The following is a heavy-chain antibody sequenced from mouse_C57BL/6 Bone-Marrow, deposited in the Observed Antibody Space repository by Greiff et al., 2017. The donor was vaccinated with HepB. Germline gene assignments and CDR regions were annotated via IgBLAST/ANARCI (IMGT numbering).Heavy chain of an antibody. V-gene: IGHV5-17*01. CDR2: ISSGSSTI. Sequence: DVKLVEPGGGLVKPGGSLKLSCAASGFTFSDYGMHWVRQAPERGLEWVAYISSGSSTIYYADTVKGRFTISRDNAKNNLFLHMTSLRSEDAAMYYCARAGSSSPWFAYWGQGTLVTVSA. J-gene: IGHJ3*01. D-gene: IGHD1-1*01. CDR3: ARAGSSSPWFAY. CDR1: GFTFSDYG.